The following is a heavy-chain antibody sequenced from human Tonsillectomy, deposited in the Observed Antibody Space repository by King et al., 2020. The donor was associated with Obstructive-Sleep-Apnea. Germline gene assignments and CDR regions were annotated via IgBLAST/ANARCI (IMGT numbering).Heavy chain of an antibody. V-gene: IGHV4-59*01. CDR2: VYNSRSN. D-gene: IGHD3-10*01. CDR1: GGPIGNYY. J-gene: IGHJ5*02. CDR3: AKDASGTYYNWFDP. Sequence: VQLQESGPGLVKPSETLSLTCTVFGGPIGNYYWSWVRQPPGKGLEWSGFVYNSRSNIYNPSLMSRVTISVDTTKNQFSLKLTSVTAADAAVYYCAKDASGTYYNWFDPWGQGIPVTVSS.